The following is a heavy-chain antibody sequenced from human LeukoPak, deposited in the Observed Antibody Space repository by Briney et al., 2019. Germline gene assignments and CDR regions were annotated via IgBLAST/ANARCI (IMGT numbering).Heavy chain of an antibody. CDR2: IYYSRTT. D-gene: IGHD2-15*01. V-gene: IGHV4-61*01. Sequence: SETLSLTCTVSGGSISSNSYYWSWIRQPPGKGLEWIGYIYYSRTTNYNPSLKSRVTISVDTSKNQFSLKLTSVTAADTAVYYCARGYCSGGSCYPASSFDYWGQGTLVTVSS. CDR3: ARGYCSGGSCYPASSFDY. CDR1: GGSISSNSYY. J-gene: IGHJ4*02.